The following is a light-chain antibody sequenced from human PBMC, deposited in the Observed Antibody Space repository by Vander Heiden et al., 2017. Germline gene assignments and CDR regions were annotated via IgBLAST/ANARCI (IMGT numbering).Light chain of an antibody. V-gene: IGKV2D-29*01. CDR2: EAT. Sequence: IVLTQPPLSLSVTPGQPASISCPSSQSLLHRKTKTYVDWYVQKPGQPPQLLIYEATNQFSGVPDRFSGSGSGTDFALKISRVEAEDVGVYYCMQSIQVPYTFGQGTKLDIK. CDR1: QSLLHRKTKTY. CDR3: MQSIQVPYT. J-gene: IGKJ2*01.